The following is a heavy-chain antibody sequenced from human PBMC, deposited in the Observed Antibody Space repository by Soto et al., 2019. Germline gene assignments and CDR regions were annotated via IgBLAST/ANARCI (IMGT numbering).Heavy chain of an antibody. D-gene: IGHD3-16*02. CDR2: IIPIFGTA. CDR3: ARNTVITFGGVIVNNYYYGMDV. J-gene: IGHJ6*02. CDR1: GGTFSMYA. V-gene: IGHV1-69*13. Sequence: SVKVSCKASGGTFSMYAISGVGQAGLRGREGMGGIIPIFGTANYAQKFQGRVTITADESTSTAYMELSSLRSEDTAVYYCARNTVITFGGVIVNNYYYGMDVWGQGTTVTVSS.